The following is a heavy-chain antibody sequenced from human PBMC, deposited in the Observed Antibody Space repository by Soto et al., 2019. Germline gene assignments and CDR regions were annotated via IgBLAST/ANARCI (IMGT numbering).Heavy chain of an antibody. CDR2: IYYSGST. J-gene: IGHJ3*02. D-gene: IGHD5-12*01. Sequence: SETLSLTCTGSGGSISRDYWSWIRQPPGKGLEWIGYIYYSGSTNYNPSLKSRVTISVDTSKNRFSLKLGSVTAADTAVYYCVVFGYEFGRRVLAISGQGTLVIVSS. CDR3: VVFGYEFGRRVLAI. V-gene: IGHV4-59*08. CDR1: GGSISRDY.